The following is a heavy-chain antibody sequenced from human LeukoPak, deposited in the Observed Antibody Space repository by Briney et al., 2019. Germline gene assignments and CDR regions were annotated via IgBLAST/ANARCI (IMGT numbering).Heavy chain of an antibody. J-gene: IGHJ4*02. Sequence: PGGSLRLSCAASGFTFSSYGTHWVRQAPGKGLEWVAVIWYDGSNKYYADSVKGRFTISRDNSKNTLYLQMNSLRAEDTAVYYCAREERRGYSYGYFDYWGQGTLVTVSS. V-gene: IGHV3-33*01. CDR3: AREERRGYSYGYFDY. D-gene: IGHD5-18*01. CDR2: IWYDGSNK. CDR1: GFTFSSYG.